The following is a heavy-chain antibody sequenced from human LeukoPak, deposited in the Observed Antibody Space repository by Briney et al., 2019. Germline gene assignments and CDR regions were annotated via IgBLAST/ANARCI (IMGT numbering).Heavy chain of an antibody. J-gene: IGHJ4*02. Sequence: ASVKVSCKASGYTFTGYYMHWARQAPGQGLEWMGWINPNSGGTNYAQKLQGRVTMTTDTSTSTAYMELRSLRSDDTAVYYCARGLAVAGTGYFDYWGQGTLVTVSS. CDR2: INPNSGGT. V-gene: IGHV1-2*02. D-gene: IGHD6-19*01. CDR3: ARGLAVAGTGYFDY. CDR1: GYTFTGYY.